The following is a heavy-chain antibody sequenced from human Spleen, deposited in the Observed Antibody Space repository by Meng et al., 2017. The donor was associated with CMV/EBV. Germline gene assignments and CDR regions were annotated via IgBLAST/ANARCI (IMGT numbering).Heavy chain of an antibody. D-gene: IGHD3-22*01. V-gene: IGHV3-48*04. CDR1: GFTFSSYT. CDR2: ISSSGRAV. Sequence: GESLKISCTASGFTFSSYTMNWVRQPPGKGLEWVSYISSSGRAVHYADSLRGRFTVSRDNAKNSLYLQMNSLSADDTAVYYCARSLFDSNDPFDYWGQGAVVNVSS. J-gene: IGHJ4*02. CDR3: ARSLFDSNDPFDY.